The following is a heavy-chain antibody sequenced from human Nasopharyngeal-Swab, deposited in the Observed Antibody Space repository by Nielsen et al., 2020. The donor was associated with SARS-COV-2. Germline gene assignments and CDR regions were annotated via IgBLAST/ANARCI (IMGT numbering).Heavy chain of an antibody. V-gene: IGHV5-10-1*01. D-gene: IGHD2-15*01. CDR3: ALLSTATRYYYYYMDV. CDR2: IDPSDSYT. Sequence: GGSLRLSCRGSGYSFTTYWINWVRQVPGKGLEWMGMIDPSDSYTNYSPSFQGHVTISADKSISAAYLQWSSLKASDTAIYYCALLSTATRYYYYYMDVWGKGTTVTVSS. CDR1: GYSFTTYW. J-gene: IGHJ6*03.